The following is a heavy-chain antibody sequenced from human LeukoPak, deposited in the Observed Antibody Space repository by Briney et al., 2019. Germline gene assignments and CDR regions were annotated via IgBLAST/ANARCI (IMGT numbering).Heavy chain of an antibody. D-gene: IGHD5-18*01. CDR2: INWNGGST. Sequence: GGSLRLSCEASGFTFDDYCMSWVRQAPGKGLEWVSGINWNGGSTGYADSVKGRFTISRDNAKNSLYLQMNSLRAEDTAVYYCAKSREQPWNFDYWGQGTLVTVSS. V-gene: IGHV3-20*04. CDR1: GFTFDDYC. CDR3: AKSREQPWNFDY. J-gene: IGHJ4*02.